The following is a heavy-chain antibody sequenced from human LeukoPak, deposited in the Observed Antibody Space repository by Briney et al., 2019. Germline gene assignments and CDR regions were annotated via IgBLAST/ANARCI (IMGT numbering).Heavy chain of an antibody. J-gene: IGHJ6*03. Sequence: SVKVSCKASGGTFSSYAISWVRQAPGQGLEWMGRIIPIFGTANYAQKFQGRVTITTDESTSTAYMELSSLRSEDTAVYYCARHFSEAVADLYYYYYMDVWGKGTTVTVSS. CDR3: ARHFSEAVADLYYYYYMDV. V-gene: IGHV1-69*05. CDR1: GGTFSSYA. CDR2: IIPIFGTA. D-gene: IGHD6-19*01.